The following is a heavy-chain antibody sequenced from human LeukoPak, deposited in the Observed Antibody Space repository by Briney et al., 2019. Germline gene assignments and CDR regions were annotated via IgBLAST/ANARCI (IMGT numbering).Heavy chain of an antibody. CDR1: GFPFSSVD. CDR3: AKEDSSSYGSGSYYNDDH. CDR2: ISGSGVDT. V-gene: IGHV3-23*01. J-gene: IGHJ4*02. D-gene: IGHD3-10*01. Sequence: GGSLRLSCTASGFPFSSVDMSWVRQAPGKGREWGSAISGSGVDTYYAESVRGRFTISRDNSRDTLYLQTNSLRAEDTAVYYCAKEDSSSYGSGSYYNDDHWGQGTLVSVSS.